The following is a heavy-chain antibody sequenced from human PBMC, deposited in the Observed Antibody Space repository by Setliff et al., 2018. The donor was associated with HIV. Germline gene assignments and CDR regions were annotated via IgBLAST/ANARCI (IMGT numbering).Heavy chain of an antibody. CDR2: VTHSGTT. J-gene: IGHJ4*02. V-gene: IGHV4-39*07. CDR3: ARGRKKTLAVSGTRYFDF. D-gene: IGHD6-19*01. CDR1: GFSIGRTSYY. Sequence: PSETLSLTCSVSGFSIGRTSYYWGWIRQSPGKGLEWIGEVTHSGTTTYDPSLKSRITISVDTSKNQFSLKLTSVTAADMGVYYCARGRKKTLAVSGTRYFDFWGQGTLVTVSS.